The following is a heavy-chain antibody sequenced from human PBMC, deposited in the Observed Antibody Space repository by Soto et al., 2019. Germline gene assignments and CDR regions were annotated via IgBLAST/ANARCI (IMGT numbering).Heavy chain of an antibody. Sequence: LSLTCTVSGGSVSNSNYYWGWIRQSPGKGLEWIGSVYYRGRSYSKSSVKSRVTISVDTSKDQFSLNLNSVTASDTAVYFCVSQRTSVLTQAYFDYWGPGALVTVSS. J-gene: IGHJ4*02. CDR2: VYYRGRS. CDR3: VSQRTSVLTQAYFDY. V-gene: IGHV4-39*01. D-gene: IGHD2-8*01. CDR1: GGSVSNSNYY.